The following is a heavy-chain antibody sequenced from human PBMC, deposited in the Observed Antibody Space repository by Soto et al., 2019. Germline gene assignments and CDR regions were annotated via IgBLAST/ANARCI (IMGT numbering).Heavy chain of an antibody. CDR3: ARDIDG. J-gene: IGHJ4*02. V-gene: IGHV3-48*01. CDR2: ISSSSSTI. CDR1: GFTFIYYS. Sequence: EVQVVESGGGWVQPGGSLRLYCAASGFTFIYYSMNWVRQAPGKGLGWVSYISSSSSTIFYADSVKGRFTISRDNAKNSLYLQMNSLRAEDTAVYYCARDIDGGGQGTLVTVSS. D-gene: IGHD2-15*01.